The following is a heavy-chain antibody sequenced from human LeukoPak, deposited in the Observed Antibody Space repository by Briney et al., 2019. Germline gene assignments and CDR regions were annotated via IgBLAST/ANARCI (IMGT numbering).Heavy chain of an antibody. V-gene: IGHV1-2*02. CDR2: INSNSGDT. D-gene: IGHD5-18*01. Sequence: ASVKVSCKASGYTFTGYFMHWVRQAPGQGLECMGWINSNSGDTNYAQKFQGRVTITADKSTSTAYMELSSLRSEDTAVYYCASSSGYSYGRAFDIWGQGTMVTVSS. CDR1: GYTFTGYF. J-gene: IGHJ3*02. CDR3: ASSSGYSYGRAFDI.